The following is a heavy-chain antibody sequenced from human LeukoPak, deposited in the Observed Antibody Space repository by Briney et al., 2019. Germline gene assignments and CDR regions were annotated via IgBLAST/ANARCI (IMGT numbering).Heavy chain of an antibody. Sequence: GGSLRLSSVVSGFPFSSYAMSWVRHAPGKGLEWVSGISGSGDDTYSAASVKGRFTISRDNSKNTLYLQMNSLRAEDTAVFYCAKGRRWELPLAYWGQGILVTVSS. CDR2: ISGSGDDT. J-gene: IGHJ4*02. D-gene: IGHD1-26*01. CDR3: AKGRRWELPLAY. V-gene: IGHV3-23*01. CDR1: GFPFSSYA.